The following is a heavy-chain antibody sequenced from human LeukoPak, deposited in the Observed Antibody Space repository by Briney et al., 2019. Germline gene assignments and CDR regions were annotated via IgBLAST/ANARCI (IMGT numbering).Heavy chain of an antibody. CDR2: IYYSGST. CDR3: ARVSGSGTKGGYFEY. Sequence: PSETLSLTCTVSGGSISSYYWSWIRQPPGKGLEGIGYIYYSGSTNYNPSLKSRVTISVDTSKNQFSLELSSVTAADTAVYYCARVSGSGTKGGYFEYWGQGTLVTVSS. J-gene: IGHJ4*02. D-gene: IGHD3-10*01. CDR1: GGSISSYY. V-gene: IGHV4-59*01.